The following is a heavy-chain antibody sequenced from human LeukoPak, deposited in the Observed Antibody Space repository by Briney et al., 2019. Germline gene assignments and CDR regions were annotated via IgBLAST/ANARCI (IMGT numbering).Heavy chain of an antibody. CDR1: GYTFTSYG. J-gene: IGHJ4*02. D-gene: IGHD2-8*01. V-gene: IGHV1-18*01. Sequence: ASVKVSCKASGYTFTSYGISWVRQAPGQGLEWMGWTSAYNGNTNYAQKLQGRVTMTTDTSTSTAYMELRSLRSDDTAVYYCARVKDIVLMVYAAYFDYWGQGTLVTVSS. CDR2: TSAYNGNT. CDR3: ARVKDIVLMVYAAYFDY.